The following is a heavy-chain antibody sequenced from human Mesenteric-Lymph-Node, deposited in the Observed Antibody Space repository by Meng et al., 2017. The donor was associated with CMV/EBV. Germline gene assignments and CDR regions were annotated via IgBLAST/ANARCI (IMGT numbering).Heavy chain of an antibody. D-gene: IGHD2-15*01. Sequence: FNFGTYSMNWVRQAPGKGLEWVSSISSTSTYIYYADSVKGRFSISRDNAENSLYLQMSSLTAEDTAVYYCARALVVVTATDWYFDLWGRGTLVTVSS. CDR3: ARALVVVTATDWYFDL. V-gene: IGHV3-21*06. CDR1: FNFGTYS. CDR2: ISSTSTYI. J-gene: IGHJ2*01.